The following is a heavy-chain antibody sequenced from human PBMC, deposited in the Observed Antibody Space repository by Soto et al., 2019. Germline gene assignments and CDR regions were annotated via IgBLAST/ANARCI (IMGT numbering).Heavy chain of an antibody. CDR2: INHSGST. Sequence: QVQLQQWGAGLLKPSETLSLTCAVYGGSFSGYYWSWIRQPPGQGLEWIGEINHSGSTNYNPSLKSRVTISVDTSKNQFSLKLSSVTAADTAVYYCARARWLQLRYFDYWGQGTLVTVSS. CDR3: ARARWLQLRYFDY. D-gene: IGHD5-12*01. J-gene: IGHJ4*02. V-gene: IGHV4-34*01. CDR1: GGSFSGYY.